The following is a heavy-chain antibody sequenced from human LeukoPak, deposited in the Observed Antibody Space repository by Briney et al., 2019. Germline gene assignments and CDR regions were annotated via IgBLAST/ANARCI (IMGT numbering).Heavy chain of an antibody. D-gene: IGHD1-14*01. CDR2: IRYDGSNK. Sequence: GGSLRLSCAASGFTFSSYGMHWVRQAPGKGLEWVAFIRYDGSNKYYADSVKGRFTISRDNSKNTLYLQMNSLRAEDTAVYYCATGNEYYFDHWGQGTLVTVSS. CDR3: ATGNEYYFDH. V-gene: IGHV3-30*02. CDR1: GFTFSSYG. J-gene: IGHJ4*02.